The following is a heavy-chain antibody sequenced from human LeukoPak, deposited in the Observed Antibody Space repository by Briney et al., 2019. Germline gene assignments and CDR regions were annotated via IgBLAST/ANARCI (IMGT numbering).Heavy chain of an antibody. D-gene: IGHD5-24*01. Sequence: GGSLRLSCAASGFTVNNNYVSWVRQAPGKGLEWVSVIYGGGSTYYADSVKGRLTISSDNSKNTVYLQMNSLRAEDAAVYYCARVQRSSNWFDPWGQGTLVTVSS. CDR2: IYGGGST. CDR1: GFTVNNNY. J-gene: IGHJ5*02. V-gene: IGHV3-53*01. CDR3: ARVQRSSNWFDP.